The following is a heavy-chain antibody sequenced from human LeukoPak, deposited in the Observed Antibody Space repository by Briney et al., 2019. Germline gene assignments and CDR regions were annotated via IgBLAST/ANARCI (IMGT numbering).Heavy chain of an antibody. CDR3: ARDYYGSGSYYLEGWFDP. V-gene: IGHV4-39*02. J-gene: IGHJ5*02. CDR1: GGSISSYY. CDR2: IYYSGST. Sequence: SETLSLTCTVSGGSISSYYWGWIRQPPGKGLEWIGSIYYSGSTYYNPSLKSRVTISVDTSKNQFSLKLSSVTAADTAVYYCARDYYGSGSYYLEGWFDPWGQGTLVTVSS. D-gene: IGHD3-10*01.